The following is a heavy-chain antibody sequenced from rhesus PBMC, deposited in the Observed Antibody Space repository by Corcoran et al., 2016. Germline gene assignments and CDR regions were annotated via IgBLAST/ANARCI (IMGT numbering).Heavy chain of an antibody. D-gene: IGHD6-13*01. CDR3: ARHNPGIAGLDV. V-gene: IGHV4-99*01. CDR1: GSSISSVYY. J-gene: IGHJ5-2*02. CDR2: IGGSSGST. Sequence: QVQLQESGPGLVKPSETLSLTCAVSGSSISSVYYWAWIRQPPRKGLEGIGYIGGSSGSTYYKPSLKSRVTISKDTSKNQFSLKLSSVTAADTAVYYCARHNPGIAGLDVWGRGVLVTVSS.